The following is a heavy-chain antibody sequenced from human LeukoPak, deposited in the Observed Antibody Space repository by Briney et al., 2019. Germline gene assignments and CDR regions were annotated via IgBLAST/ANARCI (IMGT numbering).Heavy chain of an antibody. Sequence: GGSLRLSCAASGFTFSSYGMHWVRQAPGKGLEWVALISYDGSNKYYADSVKGRFTISRDNSKNTPYLQMNTLRAEDTAVYYCVISSSWYGGYFDYWGQGTLVTVSS. CDR2: ISYDGSNK. D-gene: IGHD6-13*01. V-gene: IGHV3-30*03. J-gene: IGHJ4*02. CDR1: GFTFSSYG. CDR3: VISSSWYGGYFDY.